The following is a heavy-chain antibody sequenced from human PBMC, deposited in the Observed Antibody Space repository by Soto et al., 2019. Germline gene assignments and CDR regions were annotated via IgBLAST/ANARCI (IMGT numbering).Heavy chain of an antibody. CDR2: ISGSSDST. J-gene: IGHJ4*02. CDR1: GFTFSSYA. CDR3: ARRGRRSYYDY. Sequence: PGGSLRLSCAASGFTFSSYAMNWVRQAPGKGLEWVSVISGSSDSTYYADSVKGRFTISRDNSKNTLYLQMNSLRAEDTAIYYCARRGRRSYYDYWGQGTLVTVSS. D-gene: IGHD3-10*01. V-gene: IGHV3-23*01.